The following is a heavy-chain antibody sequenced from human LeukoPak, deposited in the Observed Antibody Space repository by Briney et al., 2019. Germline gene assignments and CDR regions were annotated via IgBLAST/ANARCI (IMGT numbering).Heavy chain of an antibody. Sequence: SETLSLTCTVSGGSTSSTSYYWGWIRQPPGKDLEWIGSIYYSGSTYYNPSLKSRVTISVDTSKNQFSLKLSSVTAADTAVYYCVRSGGYCGSTTCHVEYFDPWGRGTLVTVSS. V-gene: IGHV4-39*01. CDR1: GGSTSSTSYY. J-gene: IGHJ2*01. CDR3: VRSGGYCGSTTCHVEYFDP. D-gene: IGHD2-2*01. CDR2: IYYSGST.